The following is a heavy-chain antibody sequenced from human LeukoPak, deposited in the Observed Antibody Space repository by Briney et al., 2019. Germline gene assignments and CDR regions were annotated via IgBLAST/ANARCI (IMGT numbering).Heavy chain of an antibody. J-gene: IGHJ4*02. CDR3: TTGKQHTIAY. Sequence: GGSLRLSCAASGFTFSNAWMNWVRQAPGKRLEWVGRIKSETDGGTTDYAAPVKGRFTISRDDSKNTLYLQMNSLKTEDTAVYYCTTGKQHTIAYWGQGTLVTVSS. CDR2: IKSETDGGTT. V-gene: IGHV3-15*07. CDR1: GFTFSNAW. D-gene: IGHD5-18*01.